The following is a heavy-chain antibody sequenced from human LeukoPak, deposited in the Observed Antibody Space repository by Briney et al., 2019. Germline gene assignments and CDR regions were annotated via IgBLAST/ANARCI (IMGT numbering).Heavy chain of an antibody. J-gene: IGHJ4*02. Sequence: SETLSLTCTVSGGSTSSSSYYWGWIRQPPGKGREWIGSIYYSGSTYYNPSLKGRVTISVDTSKNQFSQKLSSVTAADTAVYCCASDPPTHGGQGTLVTVSS. CDR1: GGSTSSSSYY. V-gene: IGHV4-39*01. CDR3: ASDPPTH. CDR2: IYYSGST. D-gene: IGHD4-17*01.